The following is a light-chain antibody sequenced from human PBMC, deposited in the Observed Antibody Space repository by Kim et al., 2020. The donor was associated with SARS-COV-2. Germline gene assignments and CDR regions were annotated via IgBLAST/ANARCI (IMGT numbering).Light chain of an antibody. CDR3: QQRYDWPLT. Sequence: LSPGERATRSCRASQSVGNSLAWFQQKPGQAPRLLIFETSNRDTGIPARFSGSGSGTGFTLTISSLEPEDFAVYYCQQRYDWPLTFGGGTKVDIK. V-gene: IGKV3-11*01. CDR1: QSVGNS. CDR2: ETS. J-gene: IGKJ4*01.